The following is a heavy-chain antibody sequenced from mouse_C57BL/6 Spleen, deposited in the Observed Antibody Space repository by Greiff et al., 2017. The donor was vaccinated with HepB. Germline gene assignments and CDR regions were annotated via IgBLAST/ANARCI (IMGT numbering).Heavy chain of an antibody. D-gene: IGHD1-1*01. V-gene: IGHV7-3*01. Sequence: EVQGVESGGGLVQPGGSLSLSCAASGFTFTDYYMSWVRQPPGTALEWLGFIRNKAIGYTTEYSASVKGRFTISRDNSQSILYLQMNALRAEDSATYYCARFYYGSSYDYAMDYWGQGTSVTVSS. CDR2: IRNKAIGYTT. CDR3: ARFYYGSSYDYAMDY. CDR1: GFTFTDYY. J-gene: IGHJ4*01.